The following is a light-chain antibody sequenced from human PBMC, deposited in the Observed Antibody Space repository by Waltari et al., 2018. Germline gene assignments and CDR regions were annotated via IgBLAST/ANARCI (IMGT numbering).Light chain of an antibody. J-gene: IGKJ2*01. CDR2: FGS. CDR1: ESVGTD. V-gene: IGKV3D-15*01. Sequence: EIVMTQSPATMSVSPGEGVTLSCTASESVGTDVAWYRHKPGQPPRLLIYFGSTRATGVPARISGSGSGTDFSLTISSLESEDFAFYYCQQSRQWPRRTFGQGTKLE. CDR3: QQSRQWPRRT.